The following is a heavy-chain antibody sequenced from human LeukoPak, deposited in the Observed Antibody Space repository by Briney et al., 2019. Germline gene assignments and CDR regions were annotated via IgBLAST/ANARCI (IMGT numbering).Heavy chain of an antibody. J-gene: IGHJ3*02. Sequence: SETLSLTCAVYGGSFSGYYWSWIRQPAGKGLEWIGEINHSGSTNYNPSLKSRVTISVDTSKNQFSLKLSSVTAADTAVYYCARGLEHYYDSSGYLRIWGQGTMVTVSS. CDR1: GGSFSGYY. CDR2: INHSGST. V-gene: IGHV4-34*01. D-gene: IGHD3-22*01. CDR3: ARGLEHYYDSSGYLRI.